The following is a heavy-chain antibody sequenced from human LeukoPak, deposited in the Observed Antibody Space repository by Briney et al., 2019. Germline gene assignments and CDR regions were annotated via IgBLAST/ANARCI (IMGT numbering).Heavy chain of an antibody. D-gene: IGHD3-3*01. CDR3: ARGFQLGIRFFDY. Sequence: ASVKVSCTASGCTFTSYDINWVRQATGQGLEWMGWINPNSGGTNYAQKFQGWVTMTRDTSISTAYMELSRLRSDDTAVYYCARGFQLGIRFFDYWGQGTLVTVSS. J-gene: IGHJ4*02. CDR1: GCTFTSYD. CDR2: INPNSGGT. V-gene: IGHV1-2*04.